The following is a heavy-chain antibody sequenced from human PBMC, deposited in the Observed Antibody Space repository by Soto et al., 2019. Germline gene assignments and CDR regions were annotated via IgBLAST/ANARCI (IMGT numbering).Heavy chain of an antibody. V-gene: IGHV1-69*08. J-gene: IGHJ4*02. CDR3: ARDPSAGDSAGY. CDR2: IIPILGIA. CDR1: GGTFSSYT. D-gene: IGHD2-21*01. Sequence: QVQLVQSGAEVKKPGSSVKVSCKASGGTFSSYTISWVRQAPGQGLEWMGRIIPILGIANYAQKCQGRVTITADKSTSTAYMELSSLRSEDTAVYYCARDPSAGDSAGYWGQGTLVTVSS.